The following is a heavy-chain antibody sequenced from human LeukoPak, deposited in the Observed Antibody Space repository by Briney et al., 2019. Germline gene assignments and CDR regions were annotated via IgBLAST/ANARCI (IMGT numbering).Heavy chain of an antibody. Sequence: SETRSLTCAVYGGSFSGYYWSWIRQPPGKGLEWIGEINHSGSTNYNPSLKSRVTISVDTSKNQFSLKLSSVTAADTAVYYCARVGIVVVPAAINRYFQHWGQGPLVSVSS. CDR3: ARVGIVVVPAAINRYFQH. CDR1: GGSFSGYY. D-gene: IGHD2-2*01. J-gene: IGHJ1*01. CDR2: INHSGST. V-gene: IGHV4-34*01.